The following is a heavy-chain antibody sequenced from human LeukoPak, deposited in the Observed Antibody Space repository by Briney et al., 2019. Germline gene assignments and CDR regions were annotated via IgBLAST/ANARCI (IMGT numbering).Heavy chain of an antibody. CDR1: GGSISSGGYY. J-gene: IGHJ4*02. Sequence: PSETLSLTCTVSGGSISSGGYYWSWIRQPPGKGLEWIGYIYHSGSTYYNPSLKSRVTISVDRSKNQFSLKLSSVTAADTAVYYCAREGGVKFGGQQTKAYFDYWGQGTLVTVSS. V-gene: IGHV4-30-2*01. D-gene: IGHD3-16*01. CDR3: AREGGVKFGGQQTKAYFDY. CDR2: IYHSGST.